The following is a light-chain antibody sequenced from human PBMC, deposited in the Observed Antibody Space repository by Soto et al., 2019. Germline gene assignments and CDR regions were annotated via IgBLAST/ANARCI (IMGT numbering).Light chain of an antibody. J-gene: IGKJ1*01. CDR3: QQYGSSPTWT. CDR1: QSVSSSY. Sequence: EIMLTQYPGTLSLSPGERATLSCGGSQSVSSSYLAWYQQKPGQAPRLLIYGASSRATGIPDSFSGSGSGTDFTLTISRLETEDFAVYYCQQYGSSPTWTFGHGTKVDIK. CDR2: GAS. V-gene: IGKV3-20*01.